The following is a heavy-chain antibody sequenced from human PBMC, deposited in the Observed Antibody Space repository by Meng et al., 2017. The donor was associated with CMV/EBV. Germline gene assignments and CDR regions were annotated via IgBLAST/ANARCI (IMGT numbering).Heavy chain of an antibody. CDR3: ARGGDSWYSDY. D-gene: IGHD1-26*01. CDR1: GGTFSTFA. J-gene: IGHJ4*02. V-gene: IGHV1-69*12. Sequence: QGQLGQSSAGVKKPGSSVKVSRKTSGGTFSTFAISWVRQAPGEGLEWMGGIIPVFETANYAERFQDRVTITADDSTTTAYMELSSLRADDTALYFCARGGDSWYSDYWGQGTLVTVSS. CDR2: IIPVFETA.